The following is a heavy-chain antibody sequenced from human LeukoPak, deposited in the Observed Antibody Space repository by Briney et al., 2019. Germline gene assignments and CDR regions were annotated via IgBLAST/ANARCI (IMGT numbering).Heavy chain of an antibody. CDR2: IKSKTDGGTT. V-gene: IGHV3-15*01. D-gene: IGHD2-2*01. J-gene: IGHJ4*02. Sequence: GGSLRLSCAASGFTFSNAWMSLVRQAPGKGREWVGRIKSKTDGGTTDYAAPVKGRFTISRDDSKNTLYLQMNSLKTEDTAVYYCTTDFVVVPAAMTYWGQGTLVTVSS. CDR1: GFTFSNAW. CDR3: TTDFVVVPAAMTY.